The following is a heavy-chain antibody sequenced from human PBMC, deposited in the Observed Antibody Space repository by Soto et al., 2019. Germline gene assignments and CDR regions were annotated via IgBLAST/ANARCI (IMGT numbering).Heavy chain of an antibody. CDR3: ASHSSSSYYYYYYYMDV. CDR1: GGSISSYY. D-gene: IGHD6-6*01. CDR2: IYYSGST. Sequence: SETLSLTCTVSGGSISSYYWSWIRQPPGKGLEWIGYIYYSGSTNNNPSLKSRVTISVDTSKNQFSLKLSSVTAAETAVYYCASHSSSSYYYYYYYMDVWGKGTTVTVSS. V-gene: IGHV4-59*08. J-gene: IGHJ6*03.